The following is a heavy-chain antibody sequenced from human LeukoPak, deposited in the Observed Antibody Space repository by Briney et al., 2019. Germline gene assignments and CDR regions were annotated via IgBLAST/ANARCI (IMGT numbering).Heavy chain of an antibody. V-gene: IGHV3-23*01. Sequence: PGGSLRLSCAASGFTFSSYAMSWVRQAPGKGLEWVSGISGSGGSTYYADSVKGRFTISRDNSKHTLYLQMNSLRAEDTAVYYCAKDPVIYSGSFQRGADYWGQGTLVTVSS. CDR1: GFTFSSYA. J-gene: IGHJ4*02. D-gene: IGHD1-26*01. CDR3: AKDPVIYSGSFQRGADY. CDR2: ISGSGGST.